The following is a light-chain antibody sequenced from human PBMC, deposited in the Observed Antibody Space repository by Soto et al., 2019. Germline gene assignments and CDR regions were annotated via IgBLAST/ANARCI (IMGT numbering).Light chain of an antibody. V-gene: IGKV1-5*03. J-gene: IGKJ2*01. CDR1: QFINNW. CDR3: QHYNTLYT. CDR2: KAS. Sequence: DIQMTQSPSTLSASVGDRVTFTCRASQFINNWLAWYQQKPGQAPRLLIYKASTLESGVPPRFNGSGSGTEFSLTISSLQPDDSATYYCQHYNTLYTFGQGTKLE.